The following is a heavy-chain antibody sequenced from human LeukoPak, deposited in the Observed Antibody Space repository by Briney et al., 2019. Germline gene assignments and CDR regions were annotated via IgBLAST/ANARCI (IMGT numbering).Heavy chain of an antibody. D-gene: IGHD3-10*01. CDR3: ARVGSHSGSLSLIKRNYYYYYYMDV. CDR1: EFTFFTYS. Sequence: GGSLRLSCAASEFTFFTYSMSWVRQAPGKGLEWVANIKQDGSEKYYVDSVKGRFTISRDNAKNSLYLQMNSLRAEDTAVYYCARVGSHSGSLSLIKRNYYYYYYMDVWGKGTTVTISS. CDR2: IKQDGSEK. J-gene: IGHJ6*03. V-gene: IGHV3-7*01.